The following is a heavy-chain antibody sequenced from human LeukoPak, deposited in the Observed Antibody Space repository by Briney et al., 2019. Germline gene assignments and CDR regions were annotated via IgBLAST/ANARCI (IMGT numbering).Heavy chain of an antibody. CDR1: GYTFTSYD. D-gene: IGHD3-16*02. CDR2: MNPNSGNT. J-gene: IGHJ4*02. V-gene: IGHV1-8*01. CDR3: ARDSIMITFGGVIVIPHDY. Sequence: ASVKVSCKASGYTFTSYDINWVRQATGQGLEWMGWMNPNSGNTGYVQKFQGRVTMTRNTSISTAYMELSSLRSEDTAVYYCARDSIMITFGGVIVIPHDYWGQGTLVTVSS.